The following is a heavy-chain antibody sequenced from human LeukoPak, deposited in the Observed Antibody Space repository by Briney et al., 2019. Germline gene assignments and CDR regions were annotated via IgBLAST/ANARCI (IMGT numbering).Heavy chain of an antibody. D-gene: IGHD3-10*01. V-gene: IGHV3-30*02. J-gene: IGHJ5*02. CDR3: ARAGLMVRGVYNWFDP. CDR1: GFTFSSYG. CDR2: IRYDGSNK. Sequence: GGSLRLSCAASGFTFSSYGMHWVRQAPGKGLEWVAFIRYDGSNKYYADSVKGRFTISRDNSKNTLYLQMNSLRAEDTAVYYCARAGLMVRGVYNWFDPWGQGTLVTVSS.